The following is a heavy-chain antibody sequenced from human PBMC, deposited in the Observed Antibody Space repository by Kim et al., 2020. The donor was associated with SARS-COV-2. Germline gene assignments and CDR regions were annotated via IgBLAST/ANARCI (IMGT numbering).Heavy chain of an antibody. CDR1: GYTFTSYA. CDR3: ARDPRKYYDFWSGYGMDV. CDR2: INAGNGNT. J-gene: IGHJ6*02. D-gene: IGHD3-3*01. V-gene: IGHV1-3*01. Sequence: ASVTVSCKASGYTFTSYAMHWVRQAPGQRLEWMGWINAGNGNTKYSQKFQGRVTITRDTSASTAYMELSSLRSEDTAVYYCARDPRKYYDFWSGYGMDVWGQGTTVTVSS.